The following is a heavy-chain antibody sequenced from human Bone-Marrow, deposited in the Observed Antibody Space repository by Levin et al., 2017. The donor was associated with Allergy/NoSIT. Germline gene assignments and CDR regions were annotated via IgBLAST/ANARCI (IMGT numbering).Heavy chain of an antibody. J-gene: IGHJ4*02. D-gene: IGHD6-6*01. CDR3: ARGTEYSSSSVDY. CDR2: IYYSGST. CDR1: GGSISSSSYY. V-gene: IGHV4-39*07. Sequence: RSSETLSLTCTVSGGSISSSSYYWGWIRQPPGKGLEWIGSIYYSGSTYYNPSLKSRVTISVDTSKNQFSLKLSSVTAADTAVYYCARGTEYSSSSVDYWGQGTLVTVSS.